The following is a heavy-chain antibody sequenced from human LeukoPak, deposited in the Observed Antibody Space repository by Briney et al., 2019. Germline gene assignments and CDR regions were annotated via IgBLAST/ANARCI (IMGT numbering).Heavy chain of an antibody. CDR1: GGSLSGYY. J-gene: IGHJ4*02. CDR3: ARQGTSSGYYYVY. D-gene: IGHD3-22*01. V-gene: IGHV4-34*01. Sequence: SETLSLTCAVYGGSLSGYYWSWIRQPPGKGVEGIGEINHSGSTNYNPSLKSRVTISVDTSKNQFSLKLSSVTAADTAVYYCARQGTSSGYYYVYWGQGTLVTVSS. CDR2: INHSGST.